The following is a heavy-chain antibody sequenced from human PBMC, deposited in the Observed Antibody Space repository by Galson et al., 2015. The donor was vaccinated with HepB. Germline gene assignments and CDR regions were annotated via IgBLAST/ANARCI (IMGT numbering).Heavy chain of an antibody. D-gene: IGHD6-19*01. V-gene: IGHV3-11*01. CDR1: GFTFSDYY. CDR2: ISSSGSTI. J-gene: IGHJ4*02. CDR3: ARDEGASSGWQPGFDY. Sequence: SLRLSCAASGFTFSDYYMSWIRQAPGKGLEWVSYISSSGSTIYYADSVKGRFTISRDNAKNSLYLQMNSLRAEDTAVYYCARDEGASSGWQPGFDYWGQGTLVTVSS.